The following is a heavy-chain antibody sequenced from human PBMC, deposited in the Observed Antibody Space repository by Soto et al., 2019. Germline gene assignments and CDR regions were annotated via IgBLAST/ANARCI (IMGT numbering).Heavy chain of an antibody. CDR3: ARARFCTSTSCYHYFDF. Sequence: LSLTCTVSGGSISSSSWSWIRQPPGRGLEWIGYIYNNGRTDYNPSLKSRVTISVDTSKNHFSLKLSSVTPADTAVYYCARARFCTSTSCYHYFDFWGQGTLVTVSS. V-gene: IGHV4-59*01. CDR1: GGSISSSS. CDR2: IYNNGRT. D-gene: IGHD2-2*01. J-gene: IGHJ4*02.